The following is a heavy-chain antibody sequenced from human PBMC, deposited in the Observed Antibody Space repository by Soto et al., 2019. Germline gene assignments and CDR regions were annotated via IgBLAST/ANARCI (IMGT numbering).Heavy chain of an antibody. J-gene: IGHJ6*02. CDR1: GFTFSNYW. CDR2: IRQDGSEG. CDR3: ARERGSKSMDV. V-gene: IGHV3-7*03. D-gene: IGHD2-15*01. Sequence: EGSLRLSCAASGFTFSNYWMTWVRQAPGKGLEWVANIRQDGSEGSYVDSVKGRFTISRDNAKVSLFLQMNSLRAEDTAVYYCARERGSKSMDVWGQGTTVTV.